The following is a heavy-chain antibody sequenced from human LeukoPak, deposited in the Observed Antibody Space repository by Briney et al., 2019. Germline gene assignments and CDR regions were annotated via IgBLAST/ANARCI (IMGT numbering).Heavy chain of an antibody. CDR3: AREKPIVGAIPFDY. Sequence: GRFTVSRDNAKNSLYLQLNSLRAEDTAVYYCAREKPIVGAIPFDYWGQGTLVTVSS. D-gene: IGHD1-26*01. J-gene: IGHJ4*02. V-gene: IGHV3-48*03.